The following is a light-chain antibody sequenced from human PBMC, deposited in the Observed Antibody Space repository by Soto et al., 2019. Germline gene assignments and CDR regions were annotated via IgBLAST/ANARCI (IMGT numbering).Light chain of an antibody. CDR3: QQSYSSPPT. CDR1: QSISNH. J-gene: IGKJ1*01. V-gene: IGKV1-39*01. Sequence: DIQMTQSPPTLPASVGDRVTITCRASQSISNHLNWYQQKPGKAPKLLIFAASSLQSGVPSRFSGSRSGPDFTLTISSLQPEDFATYYCQQSYSSPPTFGQGAKVDI. CDR2: AAS.